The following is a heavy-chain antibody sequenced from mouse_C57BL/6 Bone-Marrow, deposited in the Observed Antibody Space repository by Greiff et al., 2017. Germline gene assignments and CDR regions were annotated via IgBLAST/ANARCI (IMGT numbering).Heavy chain of an antibody. CDR3: ARHPRTGFAY. CDR1: GFTFSSYG. J-gene: IGHJ3*01. D-gene: IGHD2-10*02. CDR2: ISSGGSYT. V-gene: IGHV5-6*01. Sequence: VQLQQSGGDLVKPGGSLKLSCAASGFTFSSYGMSWVRQTPDKRLEWVATISSGGSYTYYPDSVKGRFTISRDNAKNTLYLQMSSLKSEDTAMYYCARHPRTGFAYWGQGTLVTVSA.